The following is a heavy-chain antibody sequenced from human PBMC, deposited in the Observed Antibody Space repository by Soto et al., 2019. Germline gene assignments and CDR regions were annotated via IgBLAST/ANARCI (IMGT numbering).Heavy chain of an antibody. CDR2: INPSGGST. CDR3: ARDQYSSGWYPHYYYGMDV. D-gene: IGHD6-19*01. J-gene: IGHJ6*02. CDR1: GYTFTSYY. Sequence: QVQLVQSGAEVKKPGASVKVSCKASGYTFTSYYMHWVRHAPGQGLEWMGIINPSGGSTSYAQKFQGRVTMTRDTSTSTVYMELSSLRSEDTAVYYCARDQYSSGWYPHYYYGMDVWGQGTTVTVSS. V-gene: IGHV1-46*01.